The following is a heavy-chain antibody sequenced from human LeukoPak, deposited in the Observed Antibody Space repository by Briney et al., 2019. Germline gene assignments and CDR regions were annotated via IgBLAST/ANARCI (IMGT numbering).Heavy chain of an antibody. CDR1: GDSINSNY. CDR2: IYYGGST. Sequence: PSETLSLTCSVSGDSINSNYWSWMRQPPGKGLEWIGYIYYGGSTNCNPSLKSRVSMSVDTSKNQFSLNLSSVTAADTAVYHCARLLAGCPGGWCRAHFDYWGQGTLVTVSS. CDR3: ARLLAGCPGGWCRAHFDY. V-gene: IGHV4-59*01. J-gene: IGHJ4*02. D-gene: IGHD2-8*02.